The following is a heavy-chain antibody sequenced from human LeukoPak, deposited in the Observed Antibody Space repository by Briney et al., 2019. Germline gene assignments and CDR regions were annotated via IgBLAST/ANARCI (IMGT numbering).Heavy chain of an antibody. CDR1: GGTFSSYA. CDR2: IIPILGIA. V-gene: IGHV1-69*04. Sequence: GSSVKVSCKASGGTFSSYAISWVRQAPGQGREWMGRIIPILGIANYAQKFQGRVTITADKSTSTAYMELSSLRSEDTAVYYCARAYCSGGSCYQIFDYWGQGTLVTVSS. D-gene: IGHD2-15*01. J-gene: IGHJ4*02. CDR3: ARAYCSGGSCYQIFDY.